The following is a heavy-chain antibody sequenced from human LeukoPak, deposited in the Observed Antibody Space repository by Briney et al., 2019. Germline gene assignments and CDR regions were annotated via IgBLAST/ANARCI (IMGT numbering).Heavy chain of an antibody. Sequence: GGSLRLSCAASGFTFSNYAMHWVRQAPGKGLEWVAVISYDGSNKYYADSVKGRFTISRDNSKNTLYLQMNSLRAEDTAVYYCARDPRGEAARSFFDYWGQGTLVTVSS. D-gene: IGHD6-6*01. CDR3: ARDPRGEAARSFFDY. CDR1: GFTFSNYA. CDR2: ISYDGSNK. J-gene: IGHJ4*02. V-gene: IGHV3-30*01.